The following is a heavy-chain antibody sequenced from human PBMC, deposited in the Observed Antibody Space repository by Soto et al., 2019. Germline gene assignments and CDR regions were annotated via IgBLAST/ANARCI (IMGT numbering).Heavy chain of an antibody. J-gene: IGHJ4*02. CDR1: GFTFISYG. D-gene: IGHD1-20*01. Sequence: SLRLSCAASGFTFISYGSHCVRQAPGKGLEWVAVISYDGSNKYYADSVKGRFTISRDNSKNTLYLQMNSLRAEDTAVYYCAKYKWNDEDGRYFDYWGQGTLVTVSX. CDR2: ISYDGSNK. V-gene: IGHV3-30*18. CDR3: AKYKWNDEDGRYFDY.